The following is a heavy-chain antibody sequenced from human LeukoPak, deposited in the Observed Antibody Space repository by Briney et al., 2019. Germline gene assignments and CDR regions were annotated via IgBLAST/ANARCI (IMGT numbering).Heavy chain of an antibody. CDR1: GFTFSSYA. CDR2: ISWNSGSI. Sequence: GGSLRLSCAASGFTFSSYAMHWVRQAPGKGLEWVSGISWNSGSIGYADSVKGRFTISRDNAKNSLYLQMNSLRAEDMALYYCAKGQYYDILTGYFGFDPWGQGTLVTVSS. D-gene: IGHD3-9*01. V-gene: IGHV3-9*03. CDR3: AKGQYYDILTGYFGFDP. J-gene: IGHJ5*02.